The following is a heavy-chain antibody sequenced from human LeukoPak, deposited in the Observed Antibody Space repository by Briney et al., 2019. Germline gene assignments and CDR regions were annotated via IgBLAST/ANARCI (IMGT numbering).Heavy chain of an antibody. V-gene: IGHV3-48*01. CDR3: ARSDRGYSYGSFDY. J-gene: IGHJ4*02. Sequence: GGSLRLSCGVSGFTFSTYSMNWVRQAPGKGLEWLSYISASGGTTYYADSVKGRFTISRDNAKNSLYLQMNSLRVEDTAMYYCARSDRGYSYGSFDYWGQGTLFTASS. D-gene: IGHD5-18*01. CDR1: GFTFSTYS. CDR2: ISASGGTT.